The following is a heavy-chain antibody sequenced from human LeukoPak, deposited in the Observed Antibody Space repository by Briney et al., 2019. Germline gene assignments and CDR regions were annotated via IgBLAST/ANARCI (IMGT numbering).Heavy chain of an antibody. CDR2: IYHSGST. J-gene: IGHJ5*02. V-gene: IGHV4-59*12. D-gene: IGHD3-10*01. Sequence: SSETLSLTCTLSGGSISTYYWSLIRQPPRKGLEGSVYIYHSGSTNYNPSPKSRVTIPVDTSKNHFSLKLSSVTAADTAVYYCARGRGGSYYRGWFDPWGQGNLVTVS. CDR1: GGSISTYY. CDR3: ARGRGGSYYRGWFDP.